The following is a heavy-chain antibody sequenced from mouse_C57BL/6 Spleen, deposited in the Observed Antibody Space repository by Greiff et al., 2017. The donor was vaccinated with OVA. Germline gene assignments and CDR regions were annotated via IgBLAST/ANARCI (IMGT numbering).Heavy chain of an antibody. V-gene: IGHV5-9*01. J-gene: IGHJ2*01. CDR1: GFTFSSFT. D-gene: IGHD2-5*01. Sequence: EVHLVESGGGLVKPGGSLKLSCAASGFTFSSFTMSWVRQTPGKRLEWVATISGGGGNTYYPDSVKGRFTISRDNAKNTLYMQISSLRSEDTALYYCARRGYSNHFDYWGQGTTLTVSS. CDR3: ARRGYSNHFDY. CDR2: ISGGGGNT.